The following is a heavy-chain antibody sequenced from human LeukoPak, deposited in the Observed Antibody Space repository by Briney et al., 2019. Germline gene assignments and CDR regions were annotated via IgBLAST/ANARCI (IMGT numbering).Heavy chain of an antibody. CDR3: ARSPLYYYDSSGYYSYYYYYMDV. CDR1: GYTFTSYD. J-gene: IGHJ6*03. D-gene: IGHD3-22*01. V-gene: IGHV1-8*03. CDR2: MNPNSGNT. Sequence: ASVKVSCKASGYTFTSYDINWVRQATGQGLEWMGWMNPNSGNTGYAQKFQGRVTITRNTSISTAYMELRSLRSDDTAVYYCARSPLYYYDSSGYYSYYYYYMDVWGKGTTVTVSS.